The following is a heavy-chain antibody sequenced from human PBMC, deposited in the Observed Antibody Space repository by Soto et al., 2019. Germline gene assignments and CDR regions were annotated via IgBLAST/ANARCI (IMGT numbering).Heavy chain of an antibody. J-gene: IGHJ3*02. CDR2: IYPGDSDT. Sequence: GESLKISCKGSGYSFTSYWIGWVRQMPGKGLEWMGIIYPGDSDTRYSPSFQGQVTISADKSISTAYLQWSSLKASDTAMYYCARPNKDSSGPIYAFDIWGQGTMVTVSS. CDR3: ARPNKDSSGPIYAFDI. D-gene: IGHD3-22*01. CDR1: GYSFTSYW. V-gene: IGHV5-51*01.